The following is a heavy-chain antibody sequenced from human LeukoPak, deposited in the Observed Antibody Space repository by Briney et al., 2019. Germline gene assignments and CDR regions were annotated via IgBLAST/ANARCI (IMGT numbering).Heavy chain of an antibody. V-gene: IGHV4-61*02. J-gene: IGHJ5*02. Sequence: SQTLSLTCTVSGGSISSGSYYWSWIRQPAGKGLEWIGRIYTSGSTNYNPSLKSRVTISVDTSKNQFSLKLSSVTAADTAVYYHARVQTTVDIVATTPPGGGWFDPWGQGTLVTVSS. CDR1: GGSISSGSYY. D-gene: IGHD5-12*01. CDR3: ARVQTTVDIVATTPPGGGWFDP. CDR2: IYTSGST.